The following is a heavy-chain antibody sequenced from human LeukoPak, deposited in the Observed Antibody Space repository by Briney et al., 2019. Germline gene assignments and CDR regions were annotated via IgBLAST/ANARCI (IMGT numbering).Heavy chain of an antibody. Sequence: SETLSLTCAVYGGSFSGYYWSWIRRPPGKGLEWIGEINHSGSTNYNPSLKSRVTISVDTSKNQFSLKLSSVTAADTAVYYCAREPEVLLWFGEMDWFDPWGQGTLVTVSS. V-gene: IGHV4-34*01. D-gene: IGHD3-10*01. CDR2: INHSGST. CDR3: AREPEVLLWFGEMDWFDP. CDR1: GGSFSGYY. J-gene: IGHJ5*02.